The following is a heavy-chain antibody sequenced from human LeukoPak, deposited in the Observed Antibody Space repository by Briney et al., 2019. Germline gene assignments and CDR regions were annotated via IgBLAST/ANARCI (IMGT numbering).Heavy chain of an antibody. J-gene: IGHJ5*02. D-gene: IGHD2-2*01. CDR3: ARAGDTCSSTSCYGSLANWFDP. Sequence: SVKVPCKASGGTFSSYAISWVRQAPGQGLEWMGGIIPIFGTANYAQKFQGRVTITTDESTSTAYMELSSLRSEDTAVYYCARAGDTCSSTSCYGSLANWFDPWGQGTLVTVSS. V-gene: IGHV1-69*05. CDR2: IIPIFGTA. CDR1: GGTFSSYA.